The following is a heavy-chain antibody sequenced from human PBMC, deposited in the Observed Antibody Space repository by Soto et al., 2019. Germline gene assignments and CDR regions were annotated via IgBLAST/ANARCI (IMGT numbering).Heavy chain of an antibody. CDR2: IIPVHNIT. CDR3: GRAKSIFGIVTDVYDI. Sequence: QVQLVQSGAEVKKPGSSVKVSCMTSGGSFSGYVFTWVRQAPGQGLEWMGRIIPVHNITNYAESLQGRVTISADTSSSTTYMALSTLRSDDTAVYFCGRAKSIFGIVTDVYDIWGQGTMVIVSS. J-gene: IGHJ3*02. CDR1: GGSFSGYV. D-gene: IGHD3-3*01. V-gene: IGHV1-69*04.